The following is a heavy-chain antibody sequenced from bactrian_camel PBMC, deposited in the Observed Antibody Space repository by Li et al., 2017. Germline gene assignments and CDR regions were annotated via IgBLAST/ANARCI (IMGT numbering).Heavy chain of an antibody. Sequence: QVQLVESGGGSVQAGGSLRLSCSVPSGRDFRTSCIGWFRQAPGKDLEGVSSYYGVTGVHAYAGSVKGRFTLSKDSAKNTLSPQMNSLKPADTAMYYCAADPDASNDYRCFYYSNFGIWGQGTQVTVS. CDR2: YYGVTGVH. V-gene: IGHV3S6*01. CDR1: GRDFRTSC. D-gene: IGHD5*01. J-gene: IGHJ4*01. CDR3: AADPDASNDYRCFYYSNFGI.